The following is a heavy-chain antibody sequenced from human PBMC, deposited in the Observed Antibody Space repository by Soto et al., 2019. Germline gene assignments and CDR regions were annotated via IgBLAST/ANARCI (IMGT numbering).Heavy chain of an antibody. D-gene: IGHD2-2*01. CDR3: ASSYCSSTSCPDYYYYYGMDV. V-gene: IGHV4-34*01. CDR1: GGSFSGYY. Sequence: QVQLQQWGAGLLKPSETLSLTCAVYGGSFSGYYWSWIRQPPGKGLEWIGEINHSGSTNHNPSLKSRVTISVDTSKNQFSLKLSSVTAADTAVYYCASSYCSSTSCPDYYYYYGMDVWGQGTTVTVSS. J-gene: IGHJ6*02. CDR2: INHSGST.